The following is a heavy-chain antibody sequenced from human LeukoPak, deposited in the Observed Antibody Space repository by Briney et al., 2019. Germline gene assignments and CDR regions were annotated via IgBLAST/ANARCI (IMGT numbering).Heavy chain of an antibody. CDR2: ISNSGSII. D-gene: IGHD3-10*01. J-gene: IGHJ5*02. V-gene: IGHV3-11*01. CDR3: ARDGFRYFGSGSYYVGSWFDP. Sequence: GGSLRLSCAASGFIFSDYYMSWIRQAPGKGLEGVSYISNSGSIIHYADSLKGRFTISRDNAKNSVYLQMNSLRAEDTAVYYCARDGFRYFGSGSYYVGSWFDPWGQGTLVTVSS. CDR1: GFIFSDYY.